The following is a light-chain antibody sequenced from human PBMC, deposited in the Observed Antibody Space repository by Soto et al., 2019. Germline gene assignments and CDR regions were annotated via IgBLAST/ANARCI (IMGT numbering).Light chain of an antibody. J-gene: IGKJ1*01. CDR1: QSVSNTY. CDR3: QLYDSSSMT. CDR2: GAS. V-gene: IGKV3-20*01. Sequence: ECVFTQSPGTLSLSPGDTATLSFSASQSVSNTYLAWYQQPRGRAPRLLIYGASSRATGFTDRFSGSGCGTVFTLTISILETEDFAVYYCQLYDSSSMTFGKGTKVDIK.